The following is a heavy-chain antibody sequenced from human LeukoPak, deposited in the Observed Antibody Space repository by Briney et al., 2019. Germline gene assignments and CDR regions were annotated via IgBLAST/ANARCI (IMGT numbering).Heavy chain of an antibody. J-gene: IGHJ4*02. CDR3: ARGGRAGVAKFDY. D-gene: IGHD3-10*01. V-gene: IGHV4-39*07. CDR1: GGSISSGGYY. CDR2: INHSGST. Sequence: SETLSLTCTVSGGSISSGGYYWSWIRQPPGKGLEWIGEINHSGSTNYNPSLKSRVTISVDTSKNQFSLKLSSVTAADTAVYYCARGGRAGVAKFDYWGQGTLVTVSS.